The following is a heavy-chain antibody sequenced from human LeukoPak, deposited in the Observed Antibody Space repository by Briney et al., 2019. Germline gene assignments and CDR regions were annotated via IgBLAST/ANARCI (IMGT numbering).Heavy chain of an antibody. D-gene: IGHD3-10*01. V-gene: IGHV5-51*01. J-gene: IGHJ4*02. Sequence: GESLKISCQVSGYIFTNYWIGWVRQMPGKGLESMGIIYPADSDTTYSPSFQGQVTISADKSISTVYLQWSSLKASDTAIYYCARQSRDGSKTRGYYFDYWGQGTLVTVSS. CDR3: ARQSRDGSKTRGYYFDY. CDR1: GYIFTNYW. CDR2: IYPADSDT.